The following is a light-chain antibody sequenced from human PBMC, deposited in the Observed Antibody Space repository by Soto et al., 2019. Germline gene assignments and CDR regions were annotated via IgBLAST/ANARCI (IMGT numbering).Light chain of an antibody. Sequence: QSALTQPASVSGSPGQSITISCTGTSSDVGAYTSVSWYQQHPGKAPKLMIYEVSNRPSGVSNRFSGSKSANTASLTISGLQADDEAHYYCSSYTSSSTQAFGGGTKLTVL. CDR3: SSYTSSSTQA. J-gene: IGLJ2*01. V-gene: IGLV2-14*01. CDR1: SSDVGAYTS. CDR2: EVS.